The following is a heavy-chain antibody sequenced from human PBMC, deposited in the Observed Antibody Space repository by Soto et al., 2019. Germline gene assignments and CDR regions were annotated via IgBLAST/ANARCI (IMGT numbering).Heavy chain of an antibody. Sequence: QVQLQESGPGLVRPSQTLSLTCTVSGDSISSADYYWSWIRQTPGKGLEGIGHIFYSSTTYYNPSLKSRLTIAVDTLKSQFSLGLTSVTAADTAVYYGARDLWVEPELYYYGMDVWGQGTTVTVSS. J-gene: IGHJ6*02. CDR3: ARDLWVEPELYYYGMDV. V-gene: IGHV4-30-4*01. CDR2: IFYSSTT. D-gene: IGHD1-1*01. CDR1: GDSISSADYY.